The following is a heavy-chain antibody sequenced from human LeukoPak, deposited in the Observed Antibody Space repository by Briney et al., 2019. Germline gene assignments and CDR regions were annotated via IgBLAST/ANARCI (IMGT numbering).Heavy chain of an antibody. CDR3: ARVKVGGGSNYFDY. J-gene: IGHJ4*02. D-gene: IGHD3-10*01. CDR2: IYHSGST. V-gene: IGHV4-30-2*01. Sequence: SETLSLTCAVSGGSISSGGYSWSWIRQPPGKGLEWIGYIYHSGSTYYNPSLKSRVTISVDRSKNQFSLKLSSVTAADTAVYYCARVKVGGGSNYFDYWGQGTLVTVSS. CDR1: GGSISSGGYS.